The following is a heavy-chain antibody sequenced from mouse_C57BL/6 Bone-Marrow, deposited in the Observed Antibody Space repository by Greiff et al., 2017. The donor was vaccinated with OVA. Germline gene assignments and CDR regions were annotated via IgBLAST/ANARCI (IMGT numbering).Heavy chain of an antibody. J-gene: IGHJ1*03. Sequence: QVHVKQSGAELVRPGASVKLSCKASGYTFTSYGISWVKQRTGQGLEWIGEIYPRSGNTYYNEKFKGKATLTADKSSSTAYMQLRSLTSEDSAVSFCAREEGAAEVGPYWYFEVWGTGTTVTVA. CDR3: AREEGAAEVGPYWYFEV. CDR2: IYPRSGNT. CDR1: GYTFTSYG. D-gene: IGHD1-1*01. V-gene: IGHV1-81*01.